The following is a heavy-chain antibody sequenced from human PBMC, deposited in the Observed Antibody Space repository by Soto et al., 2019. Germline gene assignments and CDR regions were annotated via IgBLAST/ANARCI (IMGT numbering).Heavy chain of an antibody. Sequence: QLQLQASGSGLVKPSQTLSLTCAVPGGSMVTDNNSWSWIRQPPGKVLAWIGYIYHTGSAFYNPSLKGRVTISIDLSKSQFSLNVTSVTAADTAMYYCARSGYSYGDFDFWGQGLLVTVSS. CDR1: GGSMVTDNNS. J-gene: IGHJ4*02. CDR3: ARSGYSYGDFDF. D-gene: IGHD5-18*01. CDR2: IYHTGSA. V-gene: IGHV4-30-2*01.